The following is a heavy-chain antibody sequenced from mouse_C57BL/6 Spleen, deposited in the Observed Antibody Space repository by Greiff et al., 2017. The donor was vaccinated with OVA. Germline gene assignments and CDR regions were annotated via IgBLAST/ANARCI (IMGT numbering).Heavy chain of an antibody. Sequence: QVQLQQPGAELVKPGASVKLSCKASGYTFTSYWMQWVKRRPGQGLEWIGEIDPSDSYTNYNQKFKGKATLTVDTSSSTAYMQLSSLTSEDSAVYYCARSNGYYFYWGQGTTLTVSS. D-gene: IGHD2-3*01. J-gene: IGHJ2*01. CDR3: ARSNGYYFY. CDR1: GYTFTSYW. V-gene: IGHV1-50*01. CDR2: IDPSDSYT.